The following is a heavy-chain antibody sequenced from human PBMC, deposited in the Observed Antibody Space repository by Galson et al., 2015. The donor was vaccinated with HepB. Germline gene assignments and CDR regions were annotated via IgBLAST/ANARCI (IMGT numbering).Heavy chain of an antibody. CDR3: ARAGGSYYGPPNQVNY. V-gene: IGHV4-28*03. D-gene: IGHD1-26*01. J-gene: IGHJ4*02. CDR2: IYYSGST. Sequence: ETLSLTCAVSGYSISSSNWWGWIRQPPGKGLEWIGYIYYSGSTYYNPSLKSRVTMSVDTSKNQFSLKLSSVTAVDTAVYYCARAGGSYYGPPNQVNYWGQGTLVTVSS. CDR1: GYSISSSNW.